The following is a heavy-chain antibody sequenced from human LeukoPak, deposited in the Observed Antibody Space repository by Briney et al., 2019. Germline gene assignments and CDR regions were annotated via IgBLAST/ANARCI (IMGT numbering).Heavy chain of an antibody. CDR2: IYDSGTT. CDR1: GFTVSSNY. Sequence: GGSLRLSCATSGFTVSSNYMSWVRQAPGKGLEWVSVIYDSGTTYYADSVKGRFLIFRDTSKNTVDLQMNSLRAEDTAVYYCASARDCYLDYWGQGTLVTVSS. V-gene: IGHV3-53*01. J-gene: IGHJ4*02. CDR3: ASARDCYLDY. D-gene: IGHD2-21*01.